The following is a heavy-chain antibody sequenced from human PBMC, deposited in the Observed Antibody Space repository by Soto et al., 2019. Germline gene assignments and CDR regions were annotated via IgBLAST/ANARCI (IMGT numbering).Heavy chain of an antibody. CDR1: GFTVSSKY. V-gene: IGHV3-66*01. D-gene: IGHD2-2*01. Sequence: EVQLVESGGGLVQPGGSLRLSCAASGFTVSSKYMNWVRQTPGKGLEWISIIYSNSSTFYTDSVKGRFAISRDNSKNTRYLQMNSLRAEDTAVYYCARGLGYCSSTSCYSIFDSWGQGTLVTVSS. CDR2: IYSNSST. J-gene: IGHJ5*01. CDR3: ARGLGYCSSTSCYSIFDS.